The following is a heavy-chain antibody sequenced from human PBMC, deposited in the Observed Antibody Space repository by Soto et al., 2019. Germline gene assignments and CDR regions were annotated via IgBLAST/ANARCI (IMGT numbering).Heavy chain of an antibody. D-gene: IGHD2-8*01. V-gene: IGHV3-48*01. CDR3: NSKDSLHRQMHSLRADDTAVYYCARDRVYCSGEKFYETGSAY. CDR2: ITRNSDII. J-gene: IGHJ4*02. Sequence: EAQLVESGGGLIQPGGSLRLSCAASGFSFSSYSMNWVRQAPGKGLEWISYITRNSDIINYADSVKGRFTISRDNARKSDSKTQEDFVKGGFTISRENSKDSLHRQMHSLRADDTAVYYCARDRVYCSGEKFYETGSAYWGKGTLLTVSS. CDR1: GFSFSSYS.